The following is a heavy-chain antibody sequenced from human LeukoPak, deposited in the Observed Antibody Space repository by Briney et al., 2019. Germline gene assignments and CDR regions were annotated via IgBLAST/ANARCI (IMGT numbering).Heavy chain of an antibody. V-gene: IGHV3-21*04. CDR3: ARDDLRDGAFDI. CDR1: GFTFSKYH. Sequence: PGGSLRLSCTASGFTFSKYHMNWVRQAPGKGLEWVSSISSSSVYIHYADSVKGRFTISRDNGKNSLYLQMGSLTAEDTALFYCARDDLRDGAFDIWGQGTMVTVSS. CDR2: ISSSSVYI. J-gene: IGHJ3*02.